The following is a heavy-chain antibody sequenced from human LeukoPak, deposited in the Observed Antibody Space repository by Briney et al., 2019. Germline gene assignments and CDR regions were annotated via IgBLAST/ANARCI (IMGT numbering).Heavy chain of an antibody. CDR3: ASRRGAVAGGIDY. D-gene: IGHD6-19*01. J-gene: IGHJ4*02. CDR1: GFTFSNAW. Sequence: GGSLRLSCAASGFTFSNAWMSWVRQAPGKGLEWVSSISSSSSYIYYADSLKGRFTISRDNAKNSLYLQMNSLSAEDTAVYYCASRRGAVAGGIDYWGQGTLVTVSS. V-gene: IGHV3-21*01. CDR2: ISSSSSYI.